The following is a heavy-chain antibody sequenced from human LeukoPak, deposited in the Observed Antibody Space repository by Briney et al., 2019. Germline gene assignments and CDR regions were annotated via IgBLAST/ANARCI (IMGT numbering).Heavy chain of an antibody. J-gene: IGHJ2*01. D-gene: IGHD3-22*01. V-gene: IGHV4-34*01. CDR3: ARGNYAFYSDTSGHYVYWYFDL. CDR1: NGSFSSYY. Sequence: KPSKTLSLTCGVYNGSFSSYYWTWIRQPPGKGLQWIGEINHTGSTNYNPSLKSRVTISVDTSKNQFSLKLSSVTAADTAEYYCARGNYAFYSDTSGHYVYWYFDLWGRGTLVTVSS. CDR2: INHTGST.